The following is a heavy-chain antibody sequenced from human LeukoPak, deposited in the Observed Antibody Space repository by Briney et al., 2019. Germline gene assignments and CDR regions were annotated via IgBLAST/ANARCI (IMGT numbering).Heavy chain of an antibody. CDR2: IIPILGIA. D-gene: IGHD5-18*01. V-gene: IGHV1-69*04. J-gene: IGHJ4*02. CDR3: ASENPPTWIQLWSYFDY. CDR1: GGTFSSYA. Sequence: SVKVSRKASGGTFSSYAISWVRQAPGQGLEWMGRIIPILGIANYAQKFQGRVTITADKSTSTAYMELSSLRSEDTAVYYCASENPPTWIQLWSYFDYWGQGTLVTVSS.